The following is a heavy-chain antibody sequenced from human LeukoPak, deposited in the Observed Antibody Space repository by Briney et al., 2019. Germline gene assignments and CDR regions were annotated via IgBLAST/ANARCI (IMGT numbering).Heavy chain of an antibody. D-gene: IGHD3/OR15-3a*01. CDR1: GGPISSGGYS. CDR2: IYYSGST. V-gene: IGHV4-30-4*07. J-gene: IGHJ3*02. CDR3: ARAAGLDSDAFDI. Sequence: SEPLSLTCAVSGGPISSGGYSWRWIRQPPGKGLEWIGYIYYSGSTYYNPSLKSRVTISVDTSKNQFSLKLSSVTAADTAVYYCARAAGLDSDAFDIWGQGTMVAVSS.